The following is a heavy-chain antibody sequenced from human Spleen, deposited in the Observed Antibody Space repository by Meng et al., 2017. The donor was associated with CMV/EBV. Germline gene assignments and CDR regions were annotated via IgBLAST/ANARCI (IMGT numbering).Heavy chain of an antibody. D-gene: IGHD2-2*01. CDR1: GGSINRSSYY. Sequence: SETLSLTCTVSGGSINRSSYYWGWIRQSPGKGLEWLGSIYYSGTTYYNPSLKSRVTISVDTSKNQFSLKLSSVTAADTAVYYCARGHCSNNSCYEYFQHWGQGTLVTVSS. CDR3: ARGHCSNNSCYEYFQH. CDR2: IYYSGTT. V-gene: IGHV4-39*07. J-gene: IGHJ1*01.